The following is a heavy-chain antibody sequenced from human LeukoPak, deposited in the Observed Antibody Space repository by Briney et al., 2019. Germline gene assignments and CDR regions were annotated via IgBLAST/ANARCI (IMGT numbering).Heavy chain of an antibody. Sequence: GGSLRLSCAASLFTLSSYVMHGVRPAPGKGLEWVAFIRYDGSNKYYADSLKGRFTHSRDNSKNTLYMQINRLRAEDTAVYLCAKGIYSSCWYYFDYCGQGTLVTVSS. CDR1: LFTLSSYV. J-gene: IGHJ4*02. V-gene: IGHV3-30*02. CDR3: AKGIYSSCWYYFDY. D-gene: IGHD6-13*01. CDR2: IRYDGSNK.